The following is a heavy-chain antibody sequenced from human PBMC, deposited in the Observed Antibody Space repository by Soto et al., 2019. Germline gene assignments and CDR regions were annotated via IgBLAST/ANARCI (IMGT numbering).Heavy chain of an antibody. J-gene: IGHJ4*02. CDR2: IYYSGST. D-gene: IGHD6-6*01. V-gene: IGHV4-59*01. CDR1: GGSISSYY. CDR3: ARGSGSSGAFDY. Sequence: SETLSLTCTVSGGSISSYYWSWIRQPPGKGLEWIGYIYYSGSTNYNPSLKSRVTISVDTSKNQFSLKLSSVTAADTAVYYCARGSGSSGAFDYWGQGTLVTVSS.